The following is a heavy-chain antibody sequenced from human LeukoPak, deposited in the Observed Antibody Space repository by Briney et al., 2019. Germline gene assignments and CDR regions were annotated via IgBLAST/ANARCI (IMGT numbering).Heavy chain of an antibody. CDR2: INPQKRAT. Sequence: GASVKVSCKASGYTFSSYGINWVRLAPGRGPEWMASINPQKRATHYAQNFQGRVTVTAGTSTNTAYMELRSLRSDDTAIYYCARRKYGADYNGMDVWGQGTTVTVSS. J-gene: IGHJ6*02. CDR1: GYTFSSYG. CDR3: ARRKYGADYNGMDV. D-gene: IGHD4/OR15-4a*01. V-gene: IGHV1-18*01.